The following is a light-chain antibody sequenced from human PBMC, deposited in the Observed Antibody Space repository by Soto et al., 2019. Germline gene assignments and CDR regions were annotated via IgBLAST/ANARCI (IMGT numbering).Light chain of an antibody. CDR2: GAS. CDR1: QSISDT. J-gene: IGKJ1*01. Sequence: EIVMTQSPATLSVSPGGRATLSCRASQSISDTLAWYQQKPGQAPRLLIHGASTRATGVPARFSGSGSGTDCTLTISSLQSEDFAVYYCQQYNNWPWTFGQGTKVEIK. CDR3: QQYNNWPWT. V-gene: IGKV3-15*01.